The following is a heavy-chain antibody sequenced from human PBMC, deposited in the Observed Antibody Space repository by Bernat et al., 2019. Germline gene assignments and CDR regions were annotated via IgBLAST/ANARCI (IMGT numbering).Heavy chain of an antibody. J-gene: IGHJ5*02. CDR3: ARDITMIVPRDNWFDP. D-gene: IGHD3-22*01. Sequence: EVQLVESGGGVVRPGGSLRLSCAASGFTFDAYGMSWVRQAPGKGLEWVSGINWNGGSTGYADSVKGRFTISRDNAKNSLYLQMNSLRAEYTALYYCARDITMIVPRDNWFDPWGQGTLVTVSS. CDR2: INWNGGST. CDR1: GFTFDAYG. V-gene: IGHV3-20*04.